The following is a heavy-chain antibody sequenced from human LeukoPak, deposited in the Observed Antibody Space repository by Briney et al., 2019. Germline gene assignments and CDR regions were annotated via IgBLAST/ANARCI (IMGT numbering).Heavy chain of an antibody. V-gene: IGHV3-21*04. CDR2: ISSSSSYI. Sequence: GGSLRLSCAASGFTFSSYTMNWVRQAPGKGLEWVSSISSSSSYIYYADSVKGRFTISRDNSKNTLYLQMNSLRAEDTAVYYCAKDCSPYSSSWYGYYYYGMDVWGQGTTVTVSS. CDR1: GFTFSSYT. D-gene: IGHD6-13*01. J-gene: IGHJ6*02. CDR3: AKDCSPYSSSWYGYYYYGMDV.